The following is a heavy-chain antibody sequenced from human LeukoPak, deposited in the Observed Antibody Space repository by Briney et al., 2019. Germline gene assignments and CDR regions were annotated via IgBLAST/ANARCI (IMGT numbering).Heavy chain of an antibody. Sequence: GGSLRLSCAASGFTFSSYSMNWVRQAPGKGLEGVSYISSSSSTIYYADSVKGRFTISRDNAKNSLYLQINSLRAEDTAVYYCARDPIAYSSSWYKAPGGFDPWGQGTLVTVSS. V-gene: IGHV3-48*01. J-gene: IGHJ5*02. CDR3: ARDPIAYSSSWYKAPGGFDP. CDR2: ISSSSSTI. D-gene: IGHD6-13*01. CDR1: GFTFSSYS.